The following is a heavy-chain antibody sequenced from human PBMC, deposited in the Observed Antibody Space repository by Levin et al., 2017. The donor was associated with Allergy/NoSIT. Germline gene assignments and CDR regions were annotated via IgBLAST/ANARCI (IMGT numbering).Heavy chain of an antibody. CDR3: AREEGWGYHYGMDV. V-gene: IGHV3-7*01. CDR2: IKQDGSET. CDR1: GFTFTTFW. D-gene: IGHD3-16*02. Sequence: GGSLRLSCAASGFTFTTFWMTWVRQAPGKGLEWVANIKQDGSETYYVYSVKGRFTISRDNAKNSVYLQMNSLRVDDTAVYYCAREEGWGYHYGMDVWGQGTTVTVSS. J-gene: IGHJ6*02.